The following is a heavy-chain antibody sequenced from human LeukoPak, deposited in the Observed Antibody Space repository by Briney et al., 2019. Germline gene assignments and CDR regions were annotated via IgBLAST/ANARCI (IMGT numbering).Heavy chain of an antibody. J-gene: IGHJ4*02. Sequence: PGGSLRLSCAASGFTVSSKYMSWVRQAPGKGLEWVSVIYSGGSTYYADSVKGRFTISRDNSKNTLYLQMNSLRAEDTAVYYCARDSKGGTTGDWGQGTLVTVSS. CDR1: GFTVSSKY. CDR2: IYSGGST. V-gene: IGHV3-53*01. D-gene: IGHD1-1*01. CDR3: ARDSKGGTTGD.